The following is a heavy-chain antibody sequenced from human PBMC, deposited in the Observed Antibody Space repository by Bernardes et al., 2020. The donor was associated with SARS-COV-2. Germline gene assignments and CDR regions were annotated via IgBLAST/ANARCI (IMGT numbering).Heavy chain of an antibody. CDR2: VSTNNNYT. CDR3: ARDGPIPLLLGGMDV. J-gene: IGHJ6*04. D-gene: IGHD2-15*01. V-gene: IGHV3-21*04. Sequence: GLISVAFVSTNNNYTLYASSVNDRVTLSSDNAMKSVYLQMSSLRVEDTAVYYFARDGPIPLLLGGMDVWGKGTTVTVSS.